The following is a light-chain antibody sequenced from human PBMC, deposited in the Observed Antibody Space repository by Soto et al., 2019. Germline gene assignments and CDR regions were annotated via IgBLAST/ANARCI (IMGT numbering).Light chain of an antibody. CDR1: SSDVGRYDY. CDR3: VSYTTSASYV. J-gene: IGLJ1*01. Sequence: QSALTQPRSVSGSPGQSVTISCTGTSSDVGRYDYVSWYQQHPGKAPKLIVYDVTERPSGVPNRFSGSKSGNTASLTISGLQADDDADYYCVSYTTSASYVFGTGTKVTVL. V-gene: IGLV2-11*01. CDR2: DVT.